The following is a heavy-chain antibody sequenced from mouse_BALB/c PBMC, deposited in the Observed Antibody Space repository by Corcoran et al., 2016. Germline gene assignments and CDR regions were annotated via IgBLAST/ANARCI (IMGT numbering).Heavy chain of an antibody. CDR2: INNNTGEP. Sequence: QIQLVQSGPELKKPGETVKISCKASGYTFTNYGMNWVNQAPGKGLKWMGWINNNTGEPTYDEEFKGRFAFSLETSASTAYLLINNLKNEDTATYFCASGPPDYCAMDYWGQGTSVTVSS. CDR3: ASGPPDYCAMDY. D-gene: IGHD3-1*01. V-gene: IGHV9-3*02. J-gene: IGHJ4*01. CDR1: GYTFTNYG.